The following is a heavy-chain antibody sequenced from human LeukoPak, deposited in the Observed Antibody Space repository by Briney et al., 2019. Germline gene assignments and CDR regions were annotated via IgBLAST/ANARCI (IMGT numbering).Heavy chain of an antibody. D-gene: IGHD6-19*01. CDR1: GYTFTSYG. CDR3: VRRQCSSCWYDY. V-gene: IGHV1-18*01. Sequence: ASVTVSCKASGYTFTSYGISWVRQAPGQGLEWMGWISAYNGNTNYAQKLQGRVTMTTDTSTTTAYMELTSLRSDDTAVYYCVRRQCSSCWYDYWGQGTLVTVSS. J-gene: IGHJ4*02. CDR2: ISAYNGNT.